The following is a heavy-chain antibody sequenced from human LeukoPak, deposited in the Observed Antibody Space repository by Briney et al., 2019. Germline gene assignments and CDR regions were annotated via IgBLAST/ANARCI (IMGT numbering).Heavy chain of an antibody. J-gene: IGHJ4*02. V-gene: IGHV4-34*01. Sequence: PSETLSLTCAVYGGSFSGYYWSWIRQPPGKGLEWIGEINHSGSTNYNPSLKSRVTISVDTSKNQFSLKLSSVTAADTAFYYCATAATVTTYYFDYWGQGTLVTVSS. CDR2: INHSGST. CDR3: ATAATVTTYYFDY. D-gene: IGHD4-17*01. CDR1: GGSFSGYY.